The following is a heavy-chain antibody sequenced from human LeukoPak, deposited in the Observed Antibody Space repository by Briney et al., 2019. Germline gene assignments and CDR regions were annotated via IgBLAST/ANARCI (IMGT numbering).Heavy chain of an antibody. CDR3: ARESTIAARPPYYYYMDV. J-gene: IGHJ6*03. V-gene: IGHV3-7*01. CDR1: GFTFSSYW. Sequence: GGSLRLSCAASGFTFSSYWMSWVRQAPGKGLEWVANIKQDGSEKYYVDSVKGRFTISRDNAKNSLYLQMNSLRAEDTAVYYCARESTIAARPPYYYYMDVWGKGTTVTISS. CDR2: IKQDGSEK. D-gene: IGHD6-6*01.